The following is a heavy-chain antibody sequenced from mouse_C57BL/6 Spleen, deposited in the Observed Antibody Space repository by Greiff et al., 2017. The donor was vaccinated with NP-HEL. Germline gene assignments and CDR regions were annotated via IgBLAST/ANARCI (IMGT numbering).Heavy chain of an antibody. CDR2: ISSGGDYI. V-gene: IGHV5-9-1*02. J-gene: IGHJ4*01. D-gene: IGHD1-1*01. CDR3: TRSITTVVGAMDY. Sequence: EVKLMESGEGLVKPGGSLKLSCAASGFTFSSYAMSWVRQTPEKRLEWVAYISSGGDYIYYADTVKGRFTISRDNARNTLYLQMSSLKSEDTAMYYCTRSITTVVGAMDYWGQGTSVTVSS. CDR1: GFTFSSYA.